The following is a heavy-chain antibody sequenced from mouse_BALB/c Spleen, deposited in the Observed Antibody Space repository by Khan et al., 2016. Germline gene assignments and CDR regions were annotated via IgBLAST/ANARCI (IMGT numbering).Heavy chain of an antibody. J-gene: IGHJ2*01. D-gene: IGHD2-4*01. CDR3: ARNDYEVDY. CDR1: GYTFTSYW. Sequence: QIQLVQSGAELARPGASVKLSCKASGYTFTSYWMQWVKQRPGQGLEWIGAIYPGDGDTRYTQKFKGKATLTADTSSSTAYMQLSSLASEDSAVYYFARNDYEVDYWGQGTTLTVSS. CDR2: IYPGDGDT. V-gene: IGHV1-87*01.